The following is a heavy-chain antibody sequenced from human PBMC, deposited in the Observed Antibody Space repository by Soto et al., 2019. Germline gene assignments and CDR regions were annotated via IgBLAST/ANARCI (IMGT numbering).Heavy chain of an antibody. CDR1: GFTFSSFW. CDR2: IKEDGSQK. Sequence: EVQLVESGGGLVQPGGSLRLSCSASGFTFSSFWMTWVRQTPGRGLERVANIKEDGSQKYYVDSVKGRFTISRDNAKNSLYLQMNSLRADDTAVYYCVRERRANIVGATKHFDYWGQGTLVTVSS. V-gene: IGHV3-7*01. J-gene: IGHJ4*02. CDR3: VRERRANIVGATKHFDY. D-gene: IGHD1-26*01.